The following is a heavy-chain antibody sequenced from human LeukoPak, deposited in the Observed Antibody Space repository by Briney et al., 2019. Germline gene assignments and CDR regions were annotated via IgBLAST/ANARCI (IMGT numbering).Heavy chain of an antibody. D-gene: IGHD2-2*01. J-gene: IGHJ4*02. V-gene: IGHV3-43*01. Sequence: PGGSLRLSCAASGFTFDDYTMHWVRQAPGKGLEWVSLISWDGGSTYYADSVKGRFTISRDNSKNSLYLQMNSLRTEDTALYYCAKFGISCSSTSCSDFDYWGQGTLVTVSS. CDR2: ISWDGGST. CDR1: GFTFDDYT. CDR3: AKFGISCSSTSCSDFDY.